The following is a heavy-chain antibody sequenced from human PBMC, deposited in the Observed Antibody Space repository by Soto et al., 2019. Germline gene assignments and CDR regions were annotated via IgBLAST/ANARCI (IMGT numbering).Heavy chain of an antibody. D-gene: IGHD2-2*01. CDR2: ISHSGTT. Sequence: PSETLYLTSAASGGSVNSSNWWNWVRQPPGKGLEWIGEISHSGTTYYNPSLRSRVTISVDTSNNQFSLRLSSVTAADTAVYYCARVRTSCSATSCYLDPWGQGTLVTVSS. CDR3: ARVRTSCSATSCYLDP. V-gene: IGHV4-4*02. CDR1: GGSVNSSNW. J-gene: IGHJ5*02.